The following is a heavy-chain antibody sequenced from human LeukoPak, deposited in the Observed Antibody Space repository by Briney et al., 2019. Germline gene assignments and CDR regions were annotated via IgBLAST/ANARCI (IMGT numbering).Heavy chain of an antibody. CDR3: AKATDYYGMDV. V-gene: IGHV3-7*03. CDR2: IKPDGNDK. CDR1: GFTFSIHW. J-gene: IGHJ6*02. D-gene: IGHD1-1*01. Sequence: GGSLRLSCVASGFTFSIHWMTWVRQAPGKGLEWVATIKPDGNDKFFVDSVKGRFTISRDNAKTSLFLQMNSLRAEDTAIYYCAKATDYYGMDVWGQGTTVTVSS.